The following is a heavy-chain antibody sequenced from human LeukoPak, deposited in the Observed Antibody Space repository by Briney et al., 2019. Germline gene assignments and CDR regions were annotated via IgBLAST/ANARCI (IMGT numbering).Heavy chain of an antibody. V-gene: IGHV3-53*01. CDR2: IYSGGST. Sequence: QSGGSLRLSCAASGFTVSSNYMSWVRQAPGKGLEWVSVIYSGGSTYYADSVKGRFTISRDNSKNTLYLQMNSLRAEDTAVYYCASITRRYYYYYMDAWGKGTTVTVSS. CDR1: GFTVSSNY. CDR3: ASITRRYYYYYMDA. J-gene: IGHJ6*03.